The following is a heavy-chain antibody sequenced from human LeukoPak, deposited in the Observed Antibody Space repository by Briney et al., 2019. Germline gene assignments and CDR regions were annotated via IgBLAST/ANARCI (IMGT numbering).Heavy chain of an antibody. Sequence: SLTLSLTCTVSGGSISSGGYYWSWIRQHPGKGLEWIGYIYYSGSTYYNPSLKSRVTISVDTSKNQFSLKLSSVTAADTAVYYCARTRARQYYFDYWGQGTLVTVSS. CDR1: GGSISSGGYY. D-gene: IGHD4-11*01. CDR2: IYYSGST. V-gene: IGHV4-31*03. J-gene: IGHJ4*02. CDR3: ARTRARQYYFDY.